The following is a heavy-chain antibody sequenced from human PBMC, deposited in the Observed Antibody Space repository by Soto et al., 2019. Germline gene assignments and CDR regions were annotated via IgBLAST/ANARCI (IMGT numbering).Heavy chain of an antibody. CDR2: IHYSGRT. CDR3: ARSTVTTTNDY. D-gene: IGHD4-17*01. V-gene: IGHV4-59*06. Sequence: SETLSLTCSVSNGSISGFYWTWIRQPPGKILEWIGYIHYSGRTYYNPSLKSRVTISVDTSKNQFSLKLSSVTAADTAVYYCARSTVTTTNDYWGQGTLVTVSS. CDR1: NGSISGFY. J-gene: IGHJ4*02.